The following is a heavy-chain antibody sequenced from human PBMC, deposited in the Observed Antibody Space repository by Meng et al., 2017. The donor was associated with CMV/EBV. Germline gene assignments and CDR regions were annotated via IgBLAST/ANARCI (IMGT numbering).Heavy chain of an antibody. Sequence: GGPLRLSCAASGFTFSDYYMSWIRQAPGKGLEWVSYISSSGSTIYYADSVKGRFTISRDNAKNSLYLQMNSLRAEDTAVYYCARDIAAAGTYYYFFAMDVWGQGTTVTVSS. V-gene: IGHV3-11*04. D-gene: IGHD6-13*01. J-gene: IGHJ6*02. CDR3: ARDIAAAGTYYYFFAMDV. CDR2: ISSSGSTI. CDR1: GFTFSDYY.